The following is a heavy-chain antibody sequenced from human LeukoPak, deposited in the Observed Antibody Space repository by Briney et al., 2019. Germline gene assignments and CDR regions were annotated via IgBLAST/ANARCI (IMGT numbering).Heavy chain of an antibody. CDR3: ARCRDVSPNSAFDI. CDR1: GYSFTSYW. CDR2: IHPGDSDT. D-gene: IGHD1-1*01. Sequence: GESLKISCKGSGYSFTSYWISWVRQMPGKGLEWMGIIHPGDSDTKYRPAFQGQVTISADKSISTAYVQWSSLKASDSAIYYCARCRDVSPNSAFDIWGQGTMVTVSS. V-gene: IGHV5-51*01. J-gene: IGHJ3*02.